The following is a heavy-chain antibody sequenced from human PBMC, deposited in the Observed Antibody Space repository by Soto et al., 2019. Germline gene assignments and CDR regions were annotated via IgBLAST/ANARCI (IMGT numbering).Heavy chain of an antibody. J-gene: IGHJ5*02. CDR2: IRSRANNYAT. Sequence: EVQLVESGGGLVQPGGSLRLSCTASGFTFSDYPMHWVRQAPGKGLEWVGRIRSRANNYATAYGASVKGRFTIARDDSKNTAYQQMSILKTEEAAVYYCTSRCPEDMRRTWGQGTLVTVSS. CDR1: GFTFSDYP. D-gene: IGHD2-15*01. V-gene: IGHV3-73*02. CDR3: TSRCPEDMRRT.